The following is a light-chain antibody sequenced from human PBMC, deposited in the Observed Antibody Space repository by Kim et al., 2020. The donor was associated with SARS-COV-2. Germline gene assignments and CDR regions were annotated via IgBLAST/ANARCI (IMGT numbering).Light chain of an antibody. V-gene: IGKV1-39*01. CDR3: QQSYSNPPEYT. CDR1: QNIRNY. J-gene: IGKJ2*01. Sequence: IQMTQSPSSLSASVGDRVTIACRASQNIRNYLNWYQQKPGKAPKVLIYAASTLQSGVPSRFSGSGSGTDFTLTISSLQPEDFATYYCQQSYSNPPEYTFGQGTKLEI. CDR2: AAS.